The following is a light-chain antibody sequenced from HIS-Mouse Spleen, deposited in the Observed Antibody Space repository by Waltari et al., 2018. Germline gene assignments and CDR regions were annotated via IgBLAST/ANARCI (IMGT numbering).Light chain of an antibody. CDR3: SSYAGSNNVV. CDR1: SSHFGVYNY. CDR2: DVS. J-gene: IGLJ2*01. V-gene: IGLV2-8*01. Sequence: QSALTQPPSASGSPGQSVTISCTGTSSHFGVYNYASWYQQHPGKAPKLMIYDVSRRPSGVPDRFSGSKSGNTASLTVSGLQAEDEADYYCSSYAGSNNVVFGGGTKLTVL.